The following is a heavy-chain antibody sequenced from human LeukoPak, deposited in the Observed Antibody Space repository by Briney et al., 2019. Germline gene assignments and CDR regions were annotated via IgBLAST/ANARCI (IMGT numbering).Heavy chain of an antibody. J-gene: IGHJ4*02. D-gene: IGHD1-26*01. V-gene: IGHV3-48*04. Sequence: GGSLRLSCAASGFTFSSYSMNWVRQAPGKGLEWVPFISSSSSTIYYADSVKGRFTISRDNAKNSLYLQMNSLRAEDTAVYYCARDRGGSYSAIDYWGQGTLVTVSS. CDR2: ISSSSSTI. CDR3: ARDRGGSYSAIDY. CDR1: GFTFSSYS.